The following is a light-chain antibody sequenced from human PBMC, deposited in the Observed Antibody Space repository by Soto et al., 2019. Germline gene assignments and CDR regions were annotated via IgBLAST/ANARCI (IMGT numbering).Light chain of an antibody. CDR1: ESVSNSY. V-gene: IGKV3-20*01. CDR3: HQYGRAPRT. J-gene: IGKJ1*01. Sequence: EIVLTQSPGTLSLSPGERATLSCRASESVSNSYLAWYQQKPGQAPRLLIYAASTRATGIPERFSGSGSGTDLTLTISRLEPEDLAVYYCHQYGRAPRTFGQGTKVDIK. CDR2: AAS.